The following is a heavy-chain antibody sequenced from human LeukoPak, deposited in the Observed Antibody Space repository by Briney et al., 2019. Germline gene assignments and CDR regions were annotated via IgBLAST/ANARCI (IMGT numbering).Heavy chain of an antibody. D-gene: IGHD3-22*01. CDR2: MNPNSGNT. CDR3: ARVRGRTMMRNTFDI. Sequence: ASVKVSCKASGYTFTGYYMHWVRQATGQGLEWMGWMNPNSGNTGYAQKFQGRVAITRNTSISTAYMELSSLRSEDTALYYCARVRGRTMMRNTFDIWGQGTMVAVSS. V-gene: IGHV1-8*03. J-gene: IGHJ3*02. CDR1: GYTFTGYY.